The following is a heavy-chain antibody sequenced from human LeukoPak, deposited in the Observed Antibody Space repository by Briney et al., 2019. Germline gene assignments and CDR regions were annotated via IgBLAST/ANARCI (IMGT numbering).Heavy chain of an antibody. V-gene: IGHV4-59*08. CDR2: LDHSGTT. CDR3: ARLYCYAGSCYAGLDH. J-gene: IGHJ4*02. D-gene: IGHD3-22*01. CDR1: GGPISTPY. Sequence: TSETLSLTCTVSGGPISTPYWGWIRLPPGEGLEWIGYLDHSGTTNCNPSLKSRVTISVDTSKNRFSLKLTSVTAADTAVYYCARLYCYAGSCYAGLDHWGQGTLVTVSS.